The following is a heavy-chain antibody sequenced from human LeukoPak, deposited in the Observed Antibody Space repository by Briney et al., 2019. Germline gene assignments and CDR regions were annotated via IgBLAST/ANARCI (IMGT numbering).Heavy chain of an antibody. D-gene: IGHD2-2*01. V-gene: IGHV3-7*04. CDR1: GFTFSSYW. CDR2: IKQDGSEK. Sequence: SGGSLRLSCAAFGFTFSSYWMSWVRQAPGKGLEWVANIKQDGSEKYYVDSVKGRFTISRDNAKNSLYLQMNSLRAEDTAVYYCARDTRWGGEDFDYWGQGTLVTVSS. CDR3: ARDTRWGGEDFDY. J-gene: IGHJ4*02.